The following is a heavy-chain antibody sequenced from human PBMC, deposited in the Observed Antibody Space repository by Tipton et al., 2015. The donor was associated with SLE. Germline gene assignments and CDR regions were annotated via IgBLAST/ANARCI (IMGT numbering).Heavy chain of an antibody. CDR1: GFTFSSSW. J-gene: IGHJ4*02. V-gene: IGHV3-74*01. D-gene: IGHD3-3*02. CDR3: ASPFDLGY. Sequence: SLRLSCAASGFTFSSSWLHWVRQAPGKGLVWVSRINSDGCSPTYADSVRDRFTISRDNAKNTLYLQMNSLRAEDTAVYYCASPFDLGYWGQGTLVTVSS. CDR2: INSDGCSP.